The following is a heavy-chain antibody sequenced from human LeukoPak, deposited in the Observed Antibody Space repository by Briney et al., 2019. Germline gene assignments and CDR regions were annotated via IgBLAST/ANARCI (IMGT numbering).Heavy chain of an antibody. J-gene: IGHJ4*02. D-gene: IGHD3-10*01. Sequence: SETLSLTCAVYGGSFSGYYWSWLRQPPGKGLEWIGEINHSGSTNYNPSLKSRVTISADTSKNQFSLKLSSVTAADTAVYYCARVGRITMVRGVLYYFDYWGQGTLVTVSS. CDR1: GGSFSGYY. V-gene: IGHV4-34*01. CDR2: INHSGST. CDR3: ARVGRITMVRGVLYYFDY.